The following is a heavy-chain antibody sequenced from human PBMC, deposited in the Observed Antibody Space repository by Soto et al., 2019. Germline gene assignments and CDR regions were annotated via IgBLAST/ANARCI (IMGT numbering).Heavy chain of an antibody. CDR1: DSISTYY. D-gene: IGHD1-26*01. J-gene: IGHJ4*02. V-gene: IGHV4-59*01. CDR3: ARDAVGATHFDY. CDR2: IYYMGRT. Sequence: QVQLQESGPGLVKPSETLSLTCTVDSISTYYWNWIRQPPGKGLEWIGYIYYMGRTNYNSSLKSRXXMXIXXSKNQFSLKLSSVTAADTAIYYCARDAVGATHFDYWGQGAPVTVSS.